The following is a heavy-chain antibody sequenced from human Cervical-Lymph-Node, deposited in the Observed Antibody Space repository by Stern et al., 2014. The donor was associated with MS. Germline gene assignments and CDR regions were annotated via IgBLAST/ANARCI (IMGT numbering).Heavy chain of an antibody. J-gene: IGHJ6*02. CDR1: QNIYTNFW. CDR2: IDLVDSYI. V-gene: IGHV5-10-1*03. CDR3: ATGFYGMDV. Sequence: EVQLVESGAEVKKPEESLRVSCKASQNIYTNFWVNWVRQMPGKGLEWMARIDLVDSYINYNPSFQGRVTVSGDKSISTAYLQWSSLTASDTAIYYCATGFYGMDVWGQGTTVTVSS.